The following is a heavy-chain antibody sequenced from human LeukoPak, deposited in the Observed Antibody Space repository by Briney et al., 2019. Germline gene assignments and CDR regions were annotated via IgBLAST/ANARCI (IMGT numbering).Heavy chain of an antibody. Sequence: GGSLRLSCAASRFTFSSYAMNWVRQAPGKGLEWISYISSSSSIIYYADSVKGRFTTSRDNAKNSLYLQMNSLRAEDTAVYYCARMGGGGYYFDYWGQGTLVTVSS. CDR3: ARMGGGGYYFDY. V-gene: IGHV3-48*01. J-gene: IGHJ4*02. CDR1: RFTFSSYA. CDR2: ISSSSSII. D-gene: IGHD1-26*01.